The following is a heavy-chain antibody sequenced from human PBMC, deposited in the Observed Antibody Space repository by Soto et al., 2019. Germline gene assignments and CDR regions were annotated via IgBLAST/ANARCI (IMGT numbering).Heavy chain of an antibody. V-gene: IGHV1-69*01. CDR1: GGTFSTYA. CDR2: VIPIFGTP. D-gene: IGHD3-3*02. CDR3: ARSQGGSSILDIDDYFYDGMDV. Sequence: QVQLVQSGAEVKKPGSSVKVSCKAPGGTFSTYAISWVRQAPGQGIEWMGGVIPIFGTPKYAQTFQGRVTTTADESTSTRYMALRSLRSEDTAVYYCARSQGGSSILDIDDYFYDGMDVWCQETTVTVSS. J-gene: IGHJ6*02.